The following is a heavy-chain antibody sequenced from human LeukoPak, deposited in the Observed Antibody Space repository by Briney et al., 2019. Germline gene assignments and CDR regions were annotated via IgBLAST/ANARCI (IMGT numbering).Heavy chain of an antibody. V-gene: IGHV3-43*01. CDR2: ISWDGGST. CDR3: AKALYSSSFRVPAMDV. D-gene: IGHD6-13*01. Sequence: GGSLRLSCAASGFTFDDYTMQWVRQAPGKGLEWVSLISWDGGSTYYADSVKGRFTISRDNSKDSLYLQMNSLRTEDTALYYCAKALYSSSFRVPAMDVWGQGTTVTVSS. CDR1: GFTFDDYT. J-gene: IGHJ6*02.